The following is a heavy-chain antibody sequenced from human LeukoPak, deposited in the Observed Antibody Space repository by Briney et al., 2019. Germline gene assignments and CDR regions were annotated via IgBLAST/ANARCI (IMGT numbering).Heavy chain of an antibody. V-gene: IGHV3-23*01. Sequence: GRSLRLSCAASGFTFSSYAMHWVRQAPGKGLEWVSAISGSGGSTYYADSVKGRFTISRDNSKNTLYLQMNSLRAEDTAVYYCAKGGQWLPFDYWGQGTLVTVSS. D-gene: IGHD5-12*01. J-gene: IGHJ4*02. CDR1: GFTFSSYA. CDR3: AKGGQWLPFDY. CDR2: ISGSGGST.